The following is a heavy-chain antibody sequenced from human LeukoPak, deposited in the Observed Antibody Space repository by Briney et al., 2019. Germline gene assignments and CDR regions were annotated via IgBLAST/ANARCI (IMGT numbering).Heavy chain of an antibody. J-gene: IGHJ3*02. CDR1: GFIFSNYG. Sequence: AGGSLRLSCAASGFIFSNYGMNWVRQAPGKGLEWVSSISSSSSYIYYADSVKGRFTISRDNAKNSLYLQMNSLRAEDTAVYYCTYGSGSYYNKRDDAFDIWGQGTMVTVSS. CDR3: TYGSGSYYNKRDDAFDI. V-gene: IGHV3-21*01. D-gene: IGHD3-10*01. CDR2: ISSSSSYI.